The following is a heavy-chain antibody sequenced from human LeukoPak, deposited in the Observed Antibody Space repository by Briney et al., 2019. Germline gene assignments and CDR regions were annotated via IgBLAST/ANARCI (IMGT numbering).Heavy chain of an antibody. V-gene: IGHV1-24*01. CDR3: ATGPGTTRWAFDI. Sequence: ASVKVSCKVSGYTLTELSMHWVRQAPGEGLEWMGGFDPEDGETIYAQKFQGRVTMTEDTSTDTAYMELSSLRSEDTAVYYCATGPGTTRWAFDIWGQGTMVTVSS. J-gene: IGHJ3*02. D-gene: IGHD2-2*01. CDR2: FDPEDGET. CDR1: GYTLTELS.